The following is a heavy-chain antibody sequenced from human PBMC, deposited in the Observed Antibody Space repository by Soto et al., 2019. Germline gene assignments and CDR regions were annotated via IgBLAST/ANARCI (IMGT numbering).Heavy chain of an antibody. D-gene: IGHD5-12*01. CDR1: RFNFDDYV. Sequence: DVQLVESGGGLVQPCRSLRLSCAASRFNFDDYVMHWVRQAPGKGREWVASISWNGDDIGYADSVKGRFTISRDNAKNTLFLQMNSLRTEDSGLYYCAKYVTPTWLQHLASWGQGTLVTVSS. CDR3: AKYVTPTWLQHLAS. CDR2: ISWNGDDI. V-gene: IGHV3-9*01. J-gene: IGHJ4*02.